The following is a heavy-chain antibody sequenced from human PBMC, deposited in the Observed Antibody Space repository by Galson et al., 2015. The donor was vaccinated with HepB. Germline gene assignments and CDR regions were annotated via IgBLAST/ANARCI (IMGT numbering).Heavy chain of an antibody. J-gene: IGHJ6*02. V-gene: IGHV1-2*04. Sequence: SVKVSCKASGYTFTGYYMHWVRQAPGQGLEWMGWINPNSGGTNYAQKFQGWVTMTRDTSISTAYMELSRLRSDDTAVYYCARAGYCSGGSCYSGHYYYGMDVWGQGTTVTVSS. CDR2: INPNSGGT. D-gene: IGHD2-15*01. CDR3: ARAGYCSGGSCYSGHYYYGMDV. CDR1: GYTFTGYY.